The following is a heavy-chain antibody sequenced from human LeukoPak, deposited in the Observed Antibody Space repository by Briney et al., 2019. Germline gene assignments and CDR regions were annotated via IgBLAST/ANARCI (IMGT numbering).Heavy chain of an antibody. V-gene: IGHV4-38-2*01. Sequence: SETLSLTCAVSGYSISSGYYWGWIRQPPGKGLEWIGSIYHSGSTYYNPSLKSRVTISVDTSKNQFSLKLSSVTAADTAVYYYARTPVTPAASDYWGQGTLVTVSS. D-gene: IGHD2-2*01. CDR3: ARTPVTPAASDY. J-gene: IGHJ4*02. CDR1: GYSISSGYY. CDR2: IYHSGST.